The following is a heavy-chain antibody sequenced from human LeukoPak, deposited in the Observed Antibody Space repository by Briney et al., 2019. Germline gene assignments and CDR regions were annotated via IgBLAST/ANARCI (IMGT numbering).Heavy chain of an antibody. V-gene: IGHV3-21*01. CDR1: GFTFSNYG. D-gene: IGHD3-9*01. CDR3: ATSPPDYDILTGSTYYFDY. CDR2: ISSNSLFK. Sequence: GGSLRLSCAASGFTFSNYGMHWVRQAPGKGLEWVSAISSNSLFKKCADSVKGRFTISRDNAKNSLYLQMNSLRAEDTAVYYCATSPPDYDILTGSTYYFDYWGQGTLVTVSS. J-gene: IGHJ4*02.